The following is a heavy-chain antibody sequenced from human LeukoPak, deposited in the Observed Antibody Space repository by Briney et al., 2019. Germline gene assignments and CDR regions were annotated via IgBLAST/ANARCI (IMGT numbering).Heavy chain of an antibody. CDR1: GFTFDDYA. J-gene: IGHJ4*02. CDR2: ISWNSGSI. V-gene: IGHV3-9*01. Sequence: GGSLRLSCAASGFTFDDYAIHWVRQAPGKGLEWVSGISWNSGSIGYADSVKGRFTISRDNAKNSLYLQMNSLRAEDTALYYCAKVRAGTTGGFDYWGQGTLVTVSS. CDR3: AKVRAGTTGGFDY. D-gene: IGHD1/OR15-1a*01.